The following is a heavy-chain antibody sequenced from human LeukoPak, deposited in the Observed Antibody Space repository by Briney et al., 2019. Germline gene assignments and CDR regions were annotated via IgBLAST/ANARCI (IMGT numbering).Heavy chain of an antibody. CDR2: INPNSGGT. CDR3: ARGDDSSGYPGFPNDY. J-gene: IGHJ4*02. D-gene: IGHD3-22*01. V-gene: IGHV1-2*02. Sequence: ASVKVSCKASGYTFTGYYMHWVRQAPGQGLEWMGWINPNSGGTNYAQKFQGRVTMTRDTSISTAYTELSRLRSDDTAVYYCARGDDSSGYPGFPNDYWGQGTLVTVSS. CDR1: GYTFTGYY.